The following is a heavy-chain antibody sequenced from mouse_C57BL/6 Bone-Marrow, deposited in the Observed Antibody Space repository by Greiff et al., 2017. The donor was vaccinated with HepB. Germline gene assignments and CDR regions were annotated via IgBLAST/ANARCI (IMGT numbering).Heavy chain of an antibody. CDR3: TRRGLRRSGYAMDY. Sequence: EVKLMESGGGLVQPGGSMKLSCAASGFTFSDAWMDWVRQSPEKGLEWVAEIRNKANNHATYYAESVKGRFTITRDNSKSIVYLQMNSLRAKDTGIYSCTRRGLRRSGYAMDYWVQGTSVTVSS. CDR2: IRNKANNHAT. J-gene: IGHJ4*01. D-gene: IGHD2-4*01. CDR1: GFTFSDAW. V-gene: IGHV6-6*01.